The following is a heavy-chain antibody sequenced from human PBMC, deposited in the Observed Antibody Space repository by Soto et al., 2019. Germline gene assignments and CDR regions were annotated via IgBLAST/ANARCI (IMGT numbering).Heavy chain of an antibody. J-gene: IGHJ5*02. CDR1: GFTFSSYA. D-gene: IGHD1-20*01. Sequence: GGSLRLSCAASGFTFSSYAMSWVRQAPGKGLEWVSAISGSGGSTYYADSVKGRFTISRDNSKNTLYLQMNSLRAEDTAVYYCAKTQIGMAITALTGNWFDPWGQGTLVTVSS. CDR2: ISGSGGST. CDR3: AKTQIGMAITALTGNWFDP. V-gene: IGHV3-23*01.